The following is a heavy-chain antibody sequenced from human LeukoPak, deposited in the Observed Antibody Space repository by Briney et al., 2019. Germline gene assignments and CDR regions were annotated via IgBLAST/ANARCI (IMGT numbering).Heavy chain of an antibody. CDR3: ARGPPVDYYDGSGYYYFDY. V-gene: IGHV4-34*01. J-gene: IGHJ4*02. D-gene: IGHD3-22*01. CDR2: INHSGRT. Sequence: SETXXXTXAXXGGXFXGYYXSWIRQAPGKGLEWXGEINHSGRTKYNPSLKSRVTISGDTSKNQFSLKLSSVTAADTAVYYCARGPPVDYYDGSGYYYFDYWGQGTLVTVSS. CDR1: GGXFXGYY.